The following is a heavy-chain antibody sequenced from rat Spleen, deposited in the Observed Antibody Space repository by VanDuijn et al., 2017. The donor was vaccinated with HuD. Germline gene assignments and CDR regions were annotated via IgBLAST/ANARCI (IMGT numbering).Heavy chain of an antibody. J-gene: IGHJ2*01. V-gene: IGHV2-13*01. CDR2: IWTGGTT. Sequence: QVQLKESGPGLVKPSLTLSLTCTVSGFSLSNYGVFWVRQPPGKGLEWMGVIWTGGTTAYNSLLKSRLSISRDISKSQVFLKMNSLQTEDTATYYCARDTYYGYYFDYWGQGVMVTVSS. D-gene: IGHD1-9*01. CDR1: GFSLSNYG. CDR3: ARDTYYGYYFDY.